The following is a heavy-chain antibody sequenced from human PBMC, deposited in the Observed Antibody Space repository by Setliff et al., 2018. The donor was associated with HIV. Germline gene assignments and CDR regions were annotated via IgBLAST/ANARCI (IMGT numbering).Heavy chain of an antibody. CDR2: INAGNGNT. D-gene: IGHD2-2*01. CDR1: GYTFTSYT. V-gene: IGHV1-3*01. CDR3: ARGGQIGVVPAARWFDP. J-gene: IGHJ5*02. Sequence: EASVKVSCKSSGYTFTSYTMHWVRQAPGQRLEWMGRINAGNGNTKYSQKFQGRVTITRDTSATTAYMELSSLRSEDTAVYYCARGGQIGVVPAARWFDPWGQGTLVTAPQ.